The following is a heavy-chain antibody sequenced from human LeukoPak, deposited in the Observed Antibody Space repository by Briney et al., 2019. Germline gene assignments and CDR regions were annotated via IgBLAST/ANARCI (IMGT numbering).Heavy chain of an antibody. J-gene: IGHJ5*02. CDR1: GFRVRDYY. D-gene: IGHD3/OR15-3a*01. Sequence: TGGSLRLSCAVSGFRVRDYYMSWVRQAPGKGLEWVGLIRDSGEAFYADFVRGRFAISRDESENTLYLQMNSLRVEDTAVYFCARDRAALQDWVEFDPWGQGTPVIVSS. CDR2: IRDSGEA. CDR3: ARDRAALQDWVEFDP. V-gene: IGHV3-66*03.